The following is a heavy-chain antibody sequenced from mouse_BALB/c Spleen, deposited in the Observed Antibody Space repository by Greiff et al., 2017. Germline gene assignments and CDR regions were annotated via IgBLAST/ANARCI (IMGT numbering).Heavy chain of an antibody. J-gene: IGHJ2*01. Sequence: QVQLQQSGAELVRPGSSVKISCKASGYAFSSYWMNWVKQRPGQGLEWIGQIYPGDGDTNYNGKFKGKATLTADKSSSTAYMQLSSLTSEDSAVYFCARSTMVTTLFDDGGQGTTLTVSS. V-gene: IGHV1-80*01. CDR1: GYAFSSYW. CDR2: IYPGDGDT. CDR3: ARSTMVTTLFDD. D-gene: IGHD2-2*01.